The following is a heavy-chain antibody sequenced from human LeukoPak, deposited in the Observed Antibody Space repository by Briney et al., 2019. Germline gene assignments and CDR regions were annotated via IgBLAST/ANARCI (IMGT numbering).Heavy chain of an antibody. D-gene: IGHD3-10*01. Sequence: SLRLSCAASGFTFSAYAMHWVRQAPGKGLEWVAVVEYDENNLYYADSVKGRFTISRDNSKNTLYLQMNSLRADDTAVYYCASNRETSGSGGYCFDYWGQGTLVTVSS. J-gene: IGHJ4*02. V-gene: IGHV3-30-3*01. CDR3: ASNRETSGSGGYCFDY. CDR1: GFTFSAYA. CDR2: VEYDENNL.